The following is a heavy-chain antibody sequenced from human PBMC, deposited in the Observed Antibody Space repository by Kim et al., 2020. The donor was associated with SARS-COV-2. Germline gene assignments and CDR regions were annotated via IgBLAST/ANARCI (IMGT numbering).Heavy chain of an antibody. D-gene: IGHD2-15*01. V-gene: IGHV4-34*01. CDR1: GGSFSGYY. Sequence: SETLSLTCAVYGGSFSGYYWSWIRQPPGKGLEWIGEINHSGSTNYNPSLKSRVTISLDTSKNQFSLKLSSVTAADTAVYYCARSGQDIVVVVAVYYYYYYMDVWGKGTTVTVSS. CDR3: ARSGQDIVVVVAVYYYYYYMDV. CDR2: INHSGST. J-gene: IGHJ6*03.